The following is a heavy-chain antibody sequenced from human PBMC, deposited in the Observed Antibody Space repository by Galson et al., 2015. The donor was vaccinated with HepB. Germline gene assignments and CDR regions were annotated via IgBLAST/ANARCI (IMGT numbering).Heavy chain of an antibody. J-gene: IGHJ1*01. Sequence: QSGAEAKKPGASLKISCKGSGYSFTSYWIGWVRQMPGKGLEWMGNIYPGDSDTRYSPSFQGQVTISADKSNSTAHLQWSSLKASDTAMYYCARPSQSVGAEYFQHWGQGTLVTVSS. CDR1: GYSFTSYW. D-gene: IGHD3-16*01. CDR3: ARPSQSVGAEYFQH. CDR2: IYPGDSDT. V-gene: IGHV5-51*03.